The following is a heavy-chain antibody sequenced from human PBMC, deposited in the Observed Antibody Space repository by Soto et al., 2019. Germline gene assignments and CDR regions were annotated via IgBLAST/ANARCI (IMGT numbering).Heavy chain of an antibody. CDR3: ARGRGCCSSSSCRGYFAY. J-gene: IGHJ4*02. CDR2: IYYTGST. V-gene: IGHV4-59*01. CDR1: GGCITSYY. D-gene: IGHD2-2*01. Sequence: QVQLQESGPGLVKPSETLSLTCSVSGGCITSYYWSWIRQPPGKGLEWIVNIYYTGSTNYTPSLKSRVTISVDTSKHQFSLKLSAVTSADTAVYYCARGRGCCSSSSCRGYFAYWGQGTLVTVSS.